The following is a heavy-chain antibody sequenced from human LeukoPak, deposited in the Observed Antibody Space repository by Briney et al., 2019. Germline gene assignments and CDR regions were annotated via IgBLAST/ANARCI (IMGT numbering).Heavy chain of an antibody. D-gene: IGHD5-24*01. V-gene: IGHV1-46*01. CDR2: INPSGGST. Sequence: WASVKVSCKASGYTFTGYYMHWVRQAPGQGLEWMGWINPSGGSTSYAQKFQGRVTMTRDTSTSTVYMELSSLRSEDTAVYYCARDSATLRYFDYWGQGTLVTVSS. CDR1: GYTFTGYY. CDR3: ARDSATLRYFDY. J-gene: IGHJ4*02.